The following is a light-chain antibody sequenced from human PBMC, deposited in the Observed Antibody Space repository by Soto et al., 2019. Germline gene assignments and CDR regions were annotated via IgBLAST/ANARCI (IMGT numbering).Light chain of an antibody. CDR1: QSISTY. CDR3: QQSFITPPLT. Sequence: DIQMTQSQSSLSASIGDRITITCRASQSISTYLNWYQQKPGKAPRLLIYGASTLQSGVPSRFSGSGSATDYTLTISSLQPEDFATYYCQQSFITPPLTFGGGTKVEMK. J-gene: IGKJ4*01. V-gene: IGKV1-39*01. CDR2: GAS.